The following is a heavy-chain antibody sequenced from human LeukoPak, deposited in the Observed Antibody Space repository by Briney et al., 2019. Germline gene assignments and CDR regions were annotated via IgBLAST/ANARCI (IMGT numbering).Heavy chain of an antibody. J-gene: IGHJ4*02. CDR2: IDFSDDGPS. Sequence: PGGSLRLSCAASGFRFRGYVMSWVRQAPGEGLGYLSSIDFSDDGPSYYEYSVKGRFTISRDNSKNTLFLQMNSLRVEDTAFYYCARVDSGNYDYWGQGALLTVSS. CDR1: GFRFRGYV. D-gene: IGHD1-26*01. V-gene: IGHV3-23*01. CDR3: ARVDSGNYDY.